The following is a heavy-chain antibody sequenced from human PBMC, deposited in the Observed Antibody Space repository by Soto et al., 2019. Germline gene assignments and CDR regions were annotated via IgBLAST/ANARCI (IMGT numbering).Heavy chain of an antibody. CDR1: GGSISSGDYY. CDR3: ARDPQSSSWYSEGRGYYYGKDV. J-gene: IGHJ6*02. Sequence: QVQLQESGPGLVKPSQTLSLTCTVSGGSISSGDYYWSWIRQPPGKGLEWIGDIYYSGSTYYNPSLKSRVTISRDPSKEQFSPKPRPVTAADTGVYYLARDPQSSSWYSEGRGYYYGKDVWGQGTTVTVSS. D-gene: IGHD6-13*01. V-gene: IGHV4-30-4*01. CDR2: IYYSGST.